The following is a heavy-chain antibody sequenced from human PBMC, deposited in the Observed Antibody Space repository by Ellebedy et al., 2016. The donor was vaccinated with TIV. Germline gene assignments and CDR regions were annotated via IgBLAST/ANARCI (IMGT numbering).Heavy chain of an antibody. CDR2: VSSNVTGP. V-gene: IGHV3-74*01. Sequence: PGGSLRLSCAASGFSLSTYWMHWVRQVQGKGLEWVSRVSSNVTGPTYAVSVMGRFLISRANAKSTVYLQMFSLRPEEPAVYYCARWVLNSGYYSDYWGRGTLVTVSS. J-gene: IGHJ4*02. CDR1: GFSLSTYW. CDR3: ARWVLNSGYYSDY. D-gene: IGHD3-22*01.